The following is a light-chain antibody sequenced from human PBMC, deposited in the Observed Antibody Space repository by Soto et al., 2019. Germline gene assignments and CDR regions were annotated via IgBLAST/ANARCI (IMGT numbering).Light chain of an antibody. V-gene: IGLV1-40*01. Sequence: QSVLTQPPSVSGAPGQRVTISCTGSSSNIGAGYDVHWYQQLPGTAPKLLIYGNSNRPSGVPDRFSGSKSGTSASLAITGLQAEDEADYYCKSYASIRSVYLVFGGGTKLTVL. J-gene: IGLJ2*01. CDR1: SSNIGAGYD. CDR3: KSYASIRSVYLV. CDR2: GNS.